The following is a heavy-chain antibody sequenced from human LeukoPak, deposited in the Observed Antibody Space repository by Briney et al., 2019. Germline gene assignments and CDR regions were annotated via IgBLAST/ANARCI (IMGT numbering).Heavy chain of an antibody. CDR2: INPNSGGT. Sequence: GASVKVSCKASGYTFTGYYMHWVRQAPGQGLEWMGWINPNSGGTNYAQKFQGRVTMTTDTSTSTAYMELRSLRSDDTAVYYCATWVHYGSEPSFDYWGQGTLVTVSS. CDR1: GYTFTGYY. J-gene: IGHJ4*02. V-gene: IGHV1-2*02. CDR3: ATWVHYGSEPSFDY. D-gene: IGHD3-10*01.